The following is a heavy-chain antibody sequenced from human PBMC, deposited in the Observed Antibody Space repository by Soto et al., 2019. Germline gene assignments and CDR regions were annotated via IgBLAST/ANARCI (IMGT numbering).Heavy chain of an antibody. J-gene: IGHJ4*02. CDR1: GGSISSYY. Sequence: QVQLQESGPGLVKPSETLSLTCTVSGGSISSYYWSWIRQPPGKGLEWIGYIYYSGSTNYNPSLKSRVTISVDTSKNQFSLKLSSVTAADTAVYYCASSTGFRPFDYWGQGTLVTVSS. CDR2: IYYSGST. V-gene: IGHV4-59*08. CDR3: ASSTGFRPFDY. D-gene: IGHD6-6*01.